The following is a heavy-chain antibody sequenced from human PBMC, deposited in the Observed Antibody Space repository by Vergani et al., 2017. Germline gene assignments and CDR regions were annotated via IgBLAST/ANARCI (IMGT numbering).Heavy chain of an antibody. CDR2: ISGSGGST. V-gene: IGHV3-23*01. D-gene: IGHD1-26*01. J-gene: IGHJ4*02. CDR1: GFTFSSYA. CDR3: ARPPVGATHFDY. Sequence: EVQLLESGGGLVQPGGSLRLSCAASGFTFSSYAMSWVRQAPGKGLEWVSAISGSGGSTYYADSVKGRFTISRDNSKNTLYLQMNSLRAEDTAVYYCARPPVGATHFDYWGQGTLVTVSS.